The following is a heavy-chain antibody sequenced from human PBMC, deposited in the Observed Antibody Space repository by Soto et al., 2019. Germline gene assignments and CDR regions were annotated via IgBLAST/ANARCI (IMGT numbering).Heavy chain of an antibody. CDR2: ISSSSRTI. J-gene: IGHJ4*02. CDR3: ARDNYGDYAIDY. Sequence: EVQLVESGGGLVQPGGSLRLSCAASGFTFSSYSLNWVRQAPGKGLEWVSYISSSSRTIYYADSVKGRFTISRDNAKNSLYLQMNSLRAEDTAVYYCARDNYGDYAIDYWGQGTLVTVSS. CDR1: GFTFSSYS. V-gene: IGHV3-48*01. D-gene: IGHD4-17*01.